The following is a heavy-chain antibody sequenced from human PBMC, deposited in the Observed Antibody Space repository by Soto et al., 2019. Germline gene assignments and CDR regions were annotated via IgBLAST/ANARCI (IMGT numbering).Heavy chain of an antibody. V-gene: IGHV3-7*01. CDR3: ARGLGGSRWDSPWDAFDI. D-gene: IGHD6-19*01. CDR1: GFTFSDYW. CDR2: IKQDGNGK. J-gene: IGHJ3*02. Sequence: EVQLVESGGGLVQPGGSLRLSCAVSGFTFSDYWMSWVRQAPGKGLEWVANIKQDGNGKYYVDSVKGRFTISSDNAKNALYLHVNSLRAEDTAVYYCARGLGGSRWDSPWDAFDIWGQGTMVPVCS.